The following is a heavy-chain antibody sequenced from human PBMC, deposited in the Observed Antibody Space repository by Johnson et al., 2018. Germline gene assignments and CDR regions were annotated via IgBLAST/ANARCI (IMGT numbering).Heavy chain of an antibody. Sequence: QVQLQQWGAGLLKPSETLSLTCAVSDGSFSDYYWFWIRQPPGKGLEWIGEINHYGRTNYNPSLKSRLTISLDTSKNQFSLRLNSVTVADTAVYYRARGFNYMDVWGKGTTVTVSS. CDR3: ARGFNYMDV. CDR1: DGSFSDYY. CDR2: INHYGRT. V-gene: IGHV4-34*01. J-gene: IGHJ6*03.